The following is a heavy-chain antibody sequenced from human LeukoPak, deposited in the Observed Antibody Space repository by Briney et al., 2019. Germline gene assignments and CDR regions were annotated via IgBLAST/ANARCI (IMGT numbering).Heavy chain of an antibody. CDR3: ARSRATIFGVVLTPFDY. J-gene: IGHJ4*02. V-gene: IGHV4-4*02. D-gene: IGHD3-3*01. CDR2: IYHSGST. Sequence: LRETLSLTCAVSGGSISSSNWWSWVRQPPGKGLEWIGEIYHSGSTNYNPSIKSRVTISVDTSKNQFSLKLSSVTAADTAVYYCARSRATIFGVVLTPFDYWGQGTLVTVSS. CDR1: GGSISSSNW.